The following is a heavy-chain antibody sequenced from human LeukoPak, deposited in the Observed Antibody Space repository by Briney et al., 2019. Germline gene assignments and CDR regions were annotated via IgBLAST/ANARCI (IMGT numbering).Heavy chain of an antibody. Sequence: ASVKVSCKASGYTLTNFYMHWVRQAPGQGLEWMGIINPSGGNTNYAQKLQGRVSVTRDTSTSTVYMELSSLRSEDTAVYYCARDTSSGYYYYFDYWGQGTLVTVSS. CDR1: GYTLTNFY. J-gene: IGHJ4*02. CDR2: INPSGGNT. CDR3: ARDTSSGYYYYFDY. V-gene: IGHV1-46*01. D-gene: IGHD3-22*01.